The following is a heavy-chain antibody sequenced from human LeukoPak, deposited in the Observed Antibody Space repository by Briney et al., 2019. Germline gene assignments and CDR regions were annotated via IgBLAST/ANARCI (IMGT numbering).Heavy chain of an antibody. J-gene: IGHJ3*01. CDR2: INWNGGST. CDR3: ARRLEALDAFDV. Sequence: GGSLRLSCAASGFTFDDYGMSWVRQAPGKGLEWVAGINWNGGSTGYADSLKGRFTISRDNAKNSLYLQMNSLRAEDTALYYCARRLEALDAFDVWGLGTMVTVSS. CDR1: GFTFDDYG. V-gene: IGHV3-20*04. D-gene: IGHD5-24*01.